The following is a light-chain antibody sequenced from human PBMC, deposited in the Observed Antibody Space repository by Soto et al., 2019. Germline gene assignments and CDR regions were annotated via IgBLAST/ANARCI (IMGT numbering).Light chain of an antibody. V-gene: IGKV3-15*01. CDR1: QSVSSN. CDR2: GAS. J-gene: IGKJ2*01. CDR3: QQYNNWPPWYT. Sequence: EIVMTQSPATLSVSPGERATLSCRASQSVSSNLAWYQQKPGQDPRLLIYGASTRVTGIPARFSGSGSGTKFTLPISSLQSEDFAVYYCQQYNNWPPWYTFGQGTKLEIK.